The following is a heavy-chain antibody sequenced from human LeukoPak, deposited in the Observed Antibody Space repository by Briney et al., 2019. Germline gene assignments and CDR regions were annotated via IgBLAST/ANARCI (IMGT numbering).Heavy chain of an antibody. V-gene: IGHV4-4*02. CDR2: IYHSGST. Sequence: PSETLSLTCAVSGGSISSSNWWSWVRQPPGKGLEWIGEIYHSGSTNYNPSLKSRVTISVDKYKNQFSLKLSSVTAAATAVYYCARGGGATIGPLDYWGQGTLVTVSS. CDR1: GGSISSSNW. J-gene: IGHJ4*02. CDR3: ARGGGATIGPLDY. D-gene: IGHD1-26*01.